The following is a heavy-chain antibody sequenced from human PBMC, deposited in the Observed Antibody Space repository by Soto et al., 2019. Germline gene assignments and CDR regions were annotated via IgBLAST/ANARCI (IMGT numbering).Heavy chain of an antibody. J-gene: IGHJ4*02. V-gene: IGHV4-34*01. Sequence: SETLSLTCAVYGGSFSGYYWSWIRQPPGKGLEWIGEINHSGSTNYNPSLKSRVTISVDTSKNQFSLKLSSVTAADTAVYYCARGTEDIVVVPAARAFDYWGQGTLVTVSS. D-gene: IGHD2-2*01. CDR3: ARGTEDIVVVPAARAFDY. CDR2: INHSGST. CDR1: GGSFSGYY.